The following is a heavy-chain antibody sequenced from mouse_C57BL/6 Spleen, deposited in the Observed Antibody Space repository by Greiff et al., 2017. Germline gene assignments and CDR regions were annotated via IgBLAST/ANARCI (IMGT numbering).Heavy chain of an antibody. D-gene: IGHD1-1*01. V-gene: IGHV1-80*01. J-gene: IGHJ1*03. CDR3: ARGDYGSSYGDWYFEV. Sequence: QVQLQQSGAELVKPGASVKISCKASGYAFSSYWMNWVKQRPGKGLEWIGQIYPGDGDTTYNGKFKGKATLTADKSSSTAYMQLSSLTSEDSAVYFCARGDYGSSYGDWYFEVWGTGTTVTVSS. CDR2: IYPGDGDT. CDR1: GYAFSSYW.